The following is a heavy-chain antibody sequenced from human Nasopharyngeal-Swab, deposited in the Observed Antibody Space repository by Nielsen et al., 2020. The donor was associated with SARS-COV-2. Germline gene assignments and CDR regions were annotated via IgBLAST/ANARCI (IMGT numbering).Heavy chain of an antibody. CDR1: GFTFSSYS. CDR2: ITSSSTYT. CDR3: ARVGSLYGSGSYPTPGAFDI. J-gene: IGHJ3*02. V-gene: IGHV3-21*01. D-gene: IGHD3-10*01. Sequence: GESLKISCAASGFTFSSYSMNWVRQAPGKGLEWVSAITSSSTYTYYADSVKGRFTISRDNARNSLYLQMNSLRAEDTAVYYCARVGSLYGSGSYPTPGAFDIWGQGTMVTVSS.